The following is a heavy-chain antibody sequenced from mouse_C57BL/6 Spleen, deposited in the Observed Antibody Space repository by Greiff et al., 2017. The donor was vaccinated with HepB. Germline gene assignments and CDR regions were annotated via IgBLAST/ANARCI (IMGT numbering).Heavy chain of an antibody. CDR2: ISSGSSTI. Sequence: EVKLMESGGGLVKPGGSLKLSCAASGFTFSDYGMHWVRQAPEKGLEWVAYISSGSSTIYYADTVKGRFTISRDNAKNTLFLQMTSLRSEDTAMYYCANTYGAWFAYWGQGTLVTVSA. D-gene: IGHD5-1-1*01. CDR1: GFTFSDYG. V-gene: IGHV5-17*01. J-gene: IGHJ3*01. CDR3: ANTYGAWFAY.